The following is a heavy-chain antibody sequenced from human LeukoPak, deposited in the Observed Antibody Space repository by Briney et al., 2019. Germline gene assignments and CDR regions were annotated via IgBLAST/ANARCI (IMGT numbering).Heavy chain of an antibody. Sequence: GGSLRLSCAASGFTFSSYAMSWVRQAPGKGLEGVSAISGSGGSTYYADSVTGRFTISRDNSKTPLYLQMNSLRAEDTAVYYCAKGGYDFWSGYPFDYWGQGTLVTVSS. J-gene: IGHJ4*02. V-gene: IGHV3-23*01. CDR2: ISGSGGST. CDR3: AKGGYDFWSGYPFDY. D-gene: IGHD3-3*01. CDR1: GFTFSSYA.